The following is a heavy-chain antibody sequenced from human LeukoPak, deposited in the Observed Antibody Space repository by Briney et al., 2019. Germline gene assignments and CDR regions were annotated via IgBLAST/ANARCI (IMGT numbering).Heavy chain of an antibody. CDR3: ATYYGGNSFDY. CDR1: GGSISSYY. CDR2: LYYSGST. Sequence: SETLSLTCTVSGGSISSYYWGWIRQPPGKGLEWIGSLYYSGSTYYNPSLKSRVTISVDTSKNQFSLKLSSVTAADTAVYYCATYYGGNSFDYWGQGTLVTVSS. D-gene: IGHD4-23*01. J-gene: IGHJ4*02. V-gene: IGHV4-39*07.